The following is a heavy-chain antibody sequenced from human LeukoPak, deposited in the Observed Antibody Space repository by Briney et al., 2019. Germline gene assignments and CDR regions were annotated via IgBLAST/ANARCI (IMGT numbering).Heavy chain of an antibody. CDR1: GFTFSFYW. Sequence: GGSLRLSCAASGFTFSFYWMSWVRQAPGKGLEWVANIKQDGSAKHYVDSVKGRFTISRDNAKNSLYLQMNSLRAEDTAVYYCARVGAYGDSNGRFDYWGQGTLVTVSS. D-gene: IGHD6-19*01. J-gene: IGHJ4*02. CDR3: ARVGAYGDSNGRFDY. CDR2: IKQDGSAK. V-gene: IGHV3-7*01.